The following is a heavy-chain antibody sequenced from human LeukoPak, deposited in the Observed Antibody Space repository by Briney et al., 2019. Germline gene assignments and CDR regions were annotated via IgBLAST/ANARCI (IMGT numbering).Heavy chain of an antibody. CDR3: ASRGSATWRPFDY. CDR2: INWNGGST. V-gene: IGHV3-20*04. D-gene: IGHD3-10*01. CDR1: GYRFTSYW. J-gene: IGHJ4*02. Sequence: GASLKISCKGSGYRFTSYWIGWVRQMPGKGLEWVSGINWNGGSTGYADSVKGRFTISRDNAKNSLYLQMNSLRAEDTALYYCASRGSATWRPFDYWGQGTLVTVSS.